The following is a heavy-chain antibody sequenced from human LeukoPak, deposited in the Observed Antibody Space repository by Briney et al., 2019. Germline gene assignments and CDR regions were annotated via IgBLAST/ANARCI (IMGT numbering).Heavy chain of an antibody. Sequence: GGSLRLSCVASGFTFSDYWMTWVRQAPGTGLEWVANIKQDGNEKYYVDSVKGRFTISRDNSKNTLYLQMNSLRAEDTAVYYCAKSMVRGVIRFDYWGQGTLVTVSS. CDR3: AKSMVRGVIRFDY. CDR1: GFTFSDYW. CDR2: IKQDGNEK. D-gene: IGHD3-10*01. J-gene: IGHJ4*02. V-gene: IGHV3-7*03.